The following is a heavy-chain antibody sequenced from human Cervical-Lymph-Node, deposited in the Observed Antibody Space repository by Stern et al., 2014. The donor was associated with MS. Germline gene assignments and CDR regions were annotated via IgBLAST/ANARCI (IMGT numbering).Heavy chain of an antibody. J-gene: IGHJ2*01. CDR1: GYSFSNFW. V-gene: IGHV5-51*03. CDR3: AKTLSGGSRYFDL. Sequence: EVQLVESGAEVKKPGESLKISCKGSGYSFSNFWIGWVRQMPGKGLEWMGIIYPGDSDTKYSPSFQGQVTISADKSISTAFLQWSSLKASDTAIYYCAKTLSGGSRYFDLWGRGTLVTVS. D-gene: IGHD3-16*01. CDR2: IYPGDSDT.